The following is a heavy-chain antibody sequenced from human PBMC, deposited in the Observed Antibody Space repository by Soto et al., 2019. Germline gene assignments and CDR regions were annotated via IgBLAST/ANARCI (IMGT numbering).Heavy chain of an antibody. V-gene: IGHV3-7*03. D-gene: IGHD3-9*01. J-gene: IGHJ6*02. CDR3: ARCRDDMVEDV. Sequence: EVQLVESGGGLVQPGGSLRLSCAASGFTFSSYWMSWVRQAPGKGLEWVANIKQDGSEKYYVDSVKGRFTISRDNAENSLYLQMNSLSAEDTAVYYCARCRDDMVEDVWGQGTTVTVSS. CDR1: GFTFSSYW. CDR2: IKQDGSEK.